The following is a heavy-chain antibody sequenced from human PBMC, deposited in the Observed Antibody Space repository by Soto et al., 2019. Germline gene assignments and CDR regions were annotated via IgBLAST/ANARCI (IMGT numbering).Heavy chain of an antibody. J-gene: IGHJ5*02. D-gene: IGHD3-16*01. Sequence: QITLKESGPTLVKPTQTLTLTCTFSGFSLSTSGVGVGWIRQPPGKALEWLALIYWDDDKRYSPSLKSRLTITQDTSKNQVVLTMTNMDPVDTATYYCAHRFYGLGGNWFDPWGQGTLVTVSS. CDR2: IYWDDDK. V-gene: IGHV2-5*02. CDR1: GFSLSTSGVG. CDR3: AHRFYGLGGNWFDP.